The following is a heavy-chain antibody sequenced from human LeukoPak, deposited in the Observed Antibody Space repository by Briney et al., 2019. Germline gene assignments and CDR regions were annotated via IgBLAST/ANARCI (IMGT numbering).Heavy chain of an antibody. CDR3: ANDGAYYDSSTDAFDI. D-gene: IGHD3-22*01. CDR2: ISGRGCST. CDR1: GFTFSSYW. J-gene: IGHJ3*02. Sequence: GGSLRLSCAASGFTFSSYWMSWVRQSPGKGLEWVSAISGRGCSTYYADPVKARFIISRDNSKNTLYLQMNSLRAEDTAVYYCANDGAYYDSSTDAFDIWGQGTMVTVSS. V-gene: IGHV3-23*01.